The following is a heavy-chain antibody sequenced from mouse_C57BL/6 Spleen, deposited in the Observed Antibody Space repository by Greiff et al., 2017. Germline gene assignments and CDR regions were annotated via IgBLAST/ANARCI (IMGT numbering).Heavy chain of an antibody. CDR3: ARAYYDYDAMDY. Sequence: EVQRVESGPGMVKPSQSLSLTCTVTGYSITSGYDWHWIRHFPGNKLEWMGYISYSGSTNYNPSLKSRISITHDTSKNHFFLKLNSVTTEDTATYYCARAYYDYDAMDYWGQGTSVTVSS. D-gene: IGHD2-10*01. J-gene: IGHJ4*01. V-gene: IGHV3-1*01. CDR1: GYSITSGYD. CDR2: ISYSGST.